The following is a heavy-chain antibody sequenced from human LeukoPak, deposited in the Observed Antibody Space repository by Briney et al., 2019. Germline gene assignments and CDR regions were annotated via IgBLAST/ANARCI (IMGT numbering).Heavy chain of an antibody. J-gene: IGHJ4*02. CDR3: ARGARVLFDN. CDR2: IKEDGREN. CDR1: RHTMSSYG. Sequence: GGSLRLFCELSRHTMSSYGMMWLPQAPGKGVEGVAYIKEDGRENFYVGSVKARFTIHRHHQRKSVYPQKHRQRGEHRALYYCARGARVLFDNWGQGTLVTVSS. V-gene: IGHV3-7*01.